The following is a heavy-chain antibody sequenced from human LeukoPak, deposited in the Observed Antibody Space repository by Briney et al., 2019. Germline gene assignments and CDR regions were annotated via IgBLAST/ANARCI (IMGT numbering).Heavy chain of an antibody. V-gene: IGHV3-53*04. Sequence: QPGRSLRLSCAASGFTFSSYGMHWVRQAPGKGLEWVSVIYSGGSTYYADSVKGRFTISRHNSQNTLYIQMNSLKSEDTAVYYCARAADGSSGRFDYWGQGTLVTVSS. CDR3: ARAADGSSGRFDY. D-gene: IGHD6-19*01. CDR2: IYSGGST. J-gene: IGHJ4*02. CDR1: GFTFSSYG.